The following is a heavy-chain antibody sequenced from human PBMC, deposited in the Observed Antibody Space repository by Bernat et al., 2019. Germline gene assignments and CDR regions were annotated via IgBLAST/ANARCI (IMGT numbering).Heavy chain of an antibody. CDR2: IYWDDDK. D-gene: IGHD6-13*01. J-gene: IGHJ4*02. CDR3: AHKYGVGVAAAVYFDY. Sequence: QITLKESGPTLVKPTQTLTLTCTFSGFSLSTSGVGVGWIRQPPGKALEWLALIYWDDDKRYSPSLKSRLTITKDTSKNQVVLTMTNMDPVDTATYYCAHKYGVGVAAAVYFDYWGQGTLVTVSS. V-gene: IGHV2-5*02. CDR1: GFSLSTSGVG.